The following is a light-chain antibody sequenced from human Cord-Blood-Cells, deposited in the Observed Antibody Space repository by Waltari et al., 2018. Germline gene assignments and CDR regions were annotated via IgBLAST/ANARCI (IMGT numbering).Light chain of an antibody. J-gene: IGLJ2*01. Sequence: SALTQPRSVSGSPGQSVTISCTGTRSDVGGYNYVSWYQQHPGKAPKLMIYDVSKRPSGVPDRFSGSKSGNTAALTISGLQAEDEADYYCCSYAGSYTVVFGGGTKLTVL. V-gene: IGLV2-11*01. CDR2: DVS. CDR1: RSDVGGYNY. CDR3: CSYAGSYTVV.